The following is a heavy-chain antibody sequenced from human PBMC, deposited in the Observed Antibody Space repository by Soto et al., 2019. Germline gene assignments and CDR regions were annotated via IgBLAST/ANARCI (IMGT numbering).Heavy chain of an antibody. D-gene: IGHD4-4*01. J-gene: IGHJ4*02. CDR2: ISGSGGST. Sequence: GLPLRLSCPVSGLTSSRYAMSWVRQAPGKGLEWVSAISGSGGSTYYADSVKGRFTISRDNSKNTLYLQMNSLRAEDTAVYYCAKHYTVTTQYFDYWGQGTLVTVSS. CDR1: GLTSSRYA. CDR3: AKHYTVTTQYFDY. V-gene: IGHV3-23*01.